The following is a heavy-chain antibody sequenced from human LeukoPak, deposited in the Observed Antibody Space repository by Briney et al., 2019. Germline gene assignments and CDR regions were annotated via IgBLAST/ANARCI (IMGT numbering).Heavy chain of an antibody. D-gene: IGHD2-2*01. CDR1: GFTFTTSG. J-gene: IGHJ4*02. CDR3: AKDIVLIPAAAFDS. CDR2: IQYDGGDI. Sequence: GGSLRLSCAASGFTFTTSGMHRVRQAPGKGLEWVTFIQYDGGDIFYADSVKGRFTISRDNSKNTLYLQMNSLRADDTAVYYCAKDIVLIPAAAFDSWGQGTLVTVSS. V-gene: IGHV3-30*02.